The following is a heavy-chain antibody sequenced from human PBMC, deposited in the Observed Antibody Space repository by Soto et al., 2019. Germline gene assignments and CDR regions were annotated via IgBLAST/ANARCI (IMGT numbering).Heavy chain of an antibody. J-gene: IGHJ4*02. D-gene: IGHD3-3*01. CDR3: ARHGGPDGITIFGVVTELFDY. Sequence: GESLKISCKGSGYSFTSYWISWVRQMPGKGLEWMGRIDPSDSYTNYSPSFQGHVTISADKSISTAYLQWSSLKASDTAMYYCARHGGPDGITIFGVVTELFDYWGQGTLVTVSS. CDR1: GYSFTSYW. V-gene: IGHV5-10-1*01. CDR2: IDPSDSYT.